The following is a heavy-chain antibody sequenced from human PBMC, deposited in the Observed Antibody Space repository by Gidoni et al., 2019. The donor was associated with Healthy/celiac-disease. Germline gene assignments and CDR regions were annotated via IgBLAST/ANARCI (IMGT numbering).Heavy chain of an antibody. Sequence: EVQLVESGGGLVQPGRSLRLSCAASGFTFDDYAMHWVRQAPGKGLEWVSGIRWNSGSIGYADSVKGRFTISRDNAKNSLYLQMNSLRAEDTALYYCAKDKGGKYSSSLHGYFDYWGQGTLVTVSS. J-gene: IGHJ4*02. D-gene: IGHD6-13*01. CDR1: GFTFDDYA. V-gene: IGHV3-9*01. CDR2: IRWNSGSI. CDR3: AKDKGGKYSSSLHGYFDY.